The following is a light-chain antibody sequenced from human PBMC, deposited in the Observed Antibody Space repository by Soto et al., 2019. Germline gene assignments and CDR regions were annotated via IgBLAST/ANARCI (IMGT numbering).Light chain of an antibody. Sequence: DIQMTQSPSSLSASVGDTVTITCRESQRNGRLFSWYQQQPGKGPKLLIYAGFTLQGGVPSTFSGSRSGTHFTLTISILQPEDFTTYYWQRTDRPPFTFGPGTKVDVK. CDR2: AGF. V-gene: IGKV1-39*01. CDR1: QRNGRL. J-gene: IGKJ3*01. CDR3: QRTDRPPFT.